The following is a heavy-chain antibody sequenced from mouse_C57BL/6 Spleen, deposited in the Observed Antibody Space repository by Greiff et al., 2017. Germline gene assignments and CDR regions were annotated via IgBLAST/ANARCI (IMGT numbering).Heavy chain of an antibody. D-gene: IGHD1-1*01. CDR3: ARREVVITTVRDY. Sequence: QVQLQQPGAELVKPGASVKLSCKASGYTFTSYWMHWVKQRPGQGLEWIGMIHPNSGSTNYNEKFKSKATLTVDKSSSTAYMQLSSLTSRDSAVYYCARREVVITTVRDYWGQGTTLTVSS. V-gene: IGHV1-64*01. J-gene: IGHJ2*01. CDR2: IHPNSGST. CDR1: GYTFTSYW.